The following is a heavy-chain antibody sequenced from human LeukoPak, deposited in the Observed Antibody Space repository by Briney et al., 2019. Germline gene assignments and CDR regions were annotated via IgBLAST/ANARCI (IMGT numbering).Heavy chain of an antibody. V-gene: IGHV3-21*01. Sequence: PGGSLSLSCAASGFTFSSYSMNWVRQAPGKGLEWVSSISSSSSYIYYADSVKGRFTISRDNAKNSLYLQMNSLRAEDTAVYYCASDRTAAAYNWFDPWGQGTLVTVSS. CDR2: ISSSSSYI. J-gene: IGHJ5*02. CDR3: ASDRTAAAYNWFDP. CDR1: GFTFSSYS. D-gene: IGHD6-13*01.